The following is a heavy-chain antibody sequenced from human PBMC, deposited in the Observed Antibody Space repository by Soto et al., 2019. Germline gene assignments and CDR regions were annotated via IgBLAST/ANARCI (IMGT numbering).Heavy chain of an antibody. CDR3: ARVTPGNNLYYFSGLDF. CDR2: ISYEGSNT. D-gene: IGHD1-1*01. V-gene: IGHV3-30-3*01. Sequence: ASGFSFDTYGIHWVRQAPGKGLQWVALISYEGSNTYYAASVRGRFTISRDNSKNTLYLQMNTLRPEDTGVYYCARVTPGNNLYYFSGLDFWGQGTSVTVSS. J-gene: IGHJ6*02. CDR1: GFSFDTYG.